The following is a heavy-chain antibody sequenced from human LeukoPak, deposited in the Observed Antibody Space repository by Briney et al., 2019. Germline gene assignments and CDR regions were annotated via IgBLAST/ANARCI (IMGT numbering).Heavy chain of an antibody. J-gene: IGHJ4*02. D-gene: IGHD3-16*02. V-gene: IGHV4-39*01. Sequence: PSETLSLTCTVSGGSISSSSYYWGWIRQPPGKGLERIGSIYYSGSTYYNPSLKSRVTISVDTSKNQFSLKLSSVTAADTAVYYYARLNTYYDYVWGSYRYYFDYWGQGTLVTVSS. CDR2: IYYSGST. CDR1: GGSISSSSYY. CDR3: ARLNTYYDYVWGSYRYYFDY.